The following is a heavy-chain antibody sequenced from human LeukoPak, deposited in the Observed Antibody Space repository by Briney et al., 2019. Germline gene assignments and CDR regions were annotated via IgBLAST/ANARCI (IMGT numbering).Heavy chain of an antibody. J-gene: IGHJ6*04. CDR2: ISAYNGNT. D-gene: IGHD3-10*01. V-gene: IGHV1-18*01. Sequence: GASVKVSCKASGYTFTSYGISWVRQAPGQGLEWMGWISAYNGNTDYAQKLQGRVTMTTDTSMSTAYMELRGLRADEPPVYFCARFDIALLWFGASLCPEMDVWGKGTTVTVSS. CDR3: ARFDIALLWFGASLCPEMDV. CDR1: GYTFTSYG.